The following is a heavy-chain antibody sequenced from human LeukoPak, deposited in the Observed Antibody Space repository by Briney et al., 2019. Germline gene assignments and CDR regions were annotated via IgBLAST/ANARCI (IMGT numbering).Heavy chain of an antibody. CDR1: GGSISRGSYY. V-gene: IGHV4-61*02. CDR3: ARDHGGGGVLVGLAAPLYYMDV. D-gene: IGHD3-16*01. CDR2: VYNSGST. J-gene: IGHJ6*03. Sequence: PSQTLSLTCIVSGGSISRGSYYWNWIRQPAGKGLEWMGRVYNSGSTNYNPSLKSRVTISTDMSKNQFSLKLSSVTAADTAVYYCARDHGGGGVLVGLAAPLYYMDVWGKGTTVTVS.